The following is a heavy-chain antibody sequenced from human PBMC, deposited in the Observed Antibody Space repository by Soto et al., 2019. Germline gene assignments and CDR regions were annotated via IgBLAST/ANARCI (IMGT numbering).Heavy chain of an antibody. D-gene: IGHD2-15*01. CDR2: IYWDDDK. CDR3: AHAGDFDLLSFDR. J-gene: IGHJ4*02. CDR1: GFSLTTTRMG. Sequence: QITLKESGPPLVRPAQTLTLTCAFSGFSLTTTRMGVAWIRQPPGKALEWLALIYWDDDKRYSPSLKNRLTVSKDTSTNRVVLTITNISPDDTGTYFCAHAGDFDLLSFDRWGPGTLGTVSS. V-gene: IGHV2-5*02.